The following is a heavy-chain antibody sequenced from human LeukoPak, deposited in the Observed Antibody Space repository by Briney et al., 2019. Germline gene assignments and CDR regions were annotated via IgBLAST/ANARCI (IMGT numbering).Heavy chain of an antibody. CDR3: ATHYYDSSGYPDYYYYYMDV. CDR2: IYTSGST. CDR1: GGSISSYY. J-gene: IGHJ6*03. Sequence: PSETLSLTCTVSGGSISSYYWSWLRQPAGKGLEWIGRIYTSGSTNYNPSLKSRVTMSVDTSKNQFSLKLSSVTAADTAVYYCATHYYDSSGYPDYYYYYMDVWGKGTTVTVSS. D-gene: IGHD3-22*01. V-gene: IGHV4-4*07.